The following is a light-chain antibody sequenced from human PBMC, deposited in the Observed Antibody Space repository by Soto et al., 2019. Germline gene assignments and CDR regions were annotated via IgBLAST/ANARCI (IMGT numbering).Light chain of an antibody. J-gene: IGKJ1*01. CDR2: GAS. CDR1: QSIRHY. V-gene: IGKV1-5*01. Sequence: DIQMTQSPPTLSASVGDRVTITCRASQSIRHYLAWYQQMPGKAPKLLIYGASTLQSGDPSRFSGSGSGTEFTLTISSLQPDDFGTYFCQHHNSYPQTFGQGTKVDIK. CDR3: QHHNSYPQT.